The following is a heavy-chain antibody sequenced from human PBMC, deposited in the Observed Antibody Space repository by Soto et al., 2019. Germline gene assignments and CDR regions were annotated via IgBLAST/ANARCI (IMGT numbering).Heavy chain of an antibody. V-gene: IGHV1-46*03. CDR3: TRDRGTSMITKLFDY. CDR1: GYTFTSYY. CDR2: INPSGGGT. D-gene: IGHD3-16*01. Sequence: QVQLVQSGAEVKKPGASIKVSCKASGYTFTSYYLHWVRQAPGLGLEWMGIINPSGGGTSYAQKFQSRVTMTIDSSTSTVYMELSSLISDDTAVYYCTRDRGTSMITKLFDYWGQGTLVTVSS. J-gene: IGHJ4*02.